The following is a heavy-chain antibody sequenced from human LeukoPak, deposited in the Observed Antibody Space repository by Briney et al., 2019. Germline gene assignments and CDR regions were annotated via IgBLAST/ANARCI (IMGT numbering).Heavy chain of an antibody. CDR2: IKQDGSEK. D-gene: IGHD7-27*01. CDR1: ELTFSSYA. V-gene: IGHV3-7*01. J-gene: IGHJ4*02. Sequence: PGGSLRLSCAASELTFSSYAMHWVRQAPGKGLEWVANIKQDGSEKYYVDSVKGRFTISRDNANNTLFLQLNSLRAEDTAVYYCATENWGSSDYWGQGTLVTVSS. CDR3: ATENWGSSDY.